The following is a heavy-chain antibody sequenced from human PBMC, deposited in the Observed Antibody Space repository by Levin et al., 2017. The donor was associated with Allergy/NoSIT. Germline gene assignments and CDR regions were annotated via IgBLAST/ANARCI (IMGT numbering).Heavy chain of an antibody. D-gene: IGHD2-2*01. CDR2: IYPGDSDT. Sequence: KVSCKGSGYSFTSYWIGWVRQMPGKGLEWMGIIYPGDSDTRYSPSFQGQVTISADKSISTAYLQWSSLKASDTAMYYCARKYCSSTSCYRPFDPWGQGTLVTVSS. J-gene: IGHJ5*02. CDR3: ARKYCSSTSCYRPFDP. CDR1: GYSFTSYW. V-gene: IGHV5-51*01.